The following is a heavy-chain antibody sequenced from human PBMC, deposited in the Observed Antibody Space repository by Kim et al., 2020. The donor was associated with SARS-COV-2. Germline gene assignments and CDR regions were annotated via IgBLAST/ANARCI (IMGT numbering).Heavy chain of an antibody. CDR1: GFTVSSNY. V-gene: IGHV3-53*01. J-gene: IGHJ2*01. CDR3: ARDVYHGDYGRSRLVHWYFDL. CDR2: IYSGGST. D-gene: IGHD4-17*01. Sequence: GGSLRLSCAASGFTVSSNYMSWVRQAPGKGLEWVSVIYSGGSTYYADSVKGRFTISRDNSKNTLYLQMNSLRAEDTAVYYCARDVYHGDYGRSRLVHWYFDLWGRGTLVTVSS.